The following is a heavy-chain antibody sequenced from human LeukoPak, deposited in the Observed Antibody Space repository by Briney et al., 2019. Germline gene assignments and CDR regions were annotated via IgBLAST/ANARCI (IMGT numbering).Heavy chain of an antibody. CDR1: GGTFSSYA. Sequence: ASVKVSCKASGGTFSSYAISWVRQAPGQGLEWMGWINPNSGGTNYAQKFQGRVTMTRDTSISTAYMELSRLRSDDTAVYYCARDLSVVPAARSYYYMDVWGKGTTVTVSS. CDR3: ARDLSVVPAARSYYYMDV. V-gene: IGHV1-2*02. J-gene: IGHJ6*03. CDR2: INPNSGGT. D-gene: IGHD2-2*01.